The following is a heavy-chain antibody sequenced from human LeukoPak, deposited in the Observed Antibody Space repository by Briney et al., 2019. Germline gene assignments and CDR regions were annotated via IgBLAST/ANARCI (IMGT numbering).Heavy chain of an antibody. CDR2: MRYDGSNK. V-gene: IGHV3-30*02. CDR3: ARDSGYYGDYRDPGDY. D-gene: IGHD4-17*01. J-gene: IGHJ4*02. Sequence: GGSLRLSCAASGFIFSSYGMHWVRQAPGKGLEGVAFMRYDGSNKYYADSVKGRFTISRENAKNSLYLQMNSLRAEDTAVYYCARDSGYYGDYRDPGDYWGQGTLVTVSS. CDR1: GFIFSSYG.